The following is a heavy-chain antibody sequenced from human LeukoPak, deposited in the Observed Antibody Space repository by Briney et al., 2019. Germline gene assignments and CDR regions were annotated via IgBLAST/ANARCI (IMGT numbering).Heavy chain of an antibody. CDR3: ARRSGFLAYASKAVFDY. J-gene: IGHJ4*02. Sequence: QSSETLSLTCAVYGGSFSGYYWSWIRQPPGKGLEWIGEINHSGSTNYNPSLKSRVTISVDTSKNQFSLKLSSVTAADTAVYYCARRSGFLAYASKAVFDYWGQGTLVTVSS. D-gene: IGHD6-25*01. CDR1: GGSFSGYY. CDR2: INHSGST. V-gene: IGHV4-34*01.